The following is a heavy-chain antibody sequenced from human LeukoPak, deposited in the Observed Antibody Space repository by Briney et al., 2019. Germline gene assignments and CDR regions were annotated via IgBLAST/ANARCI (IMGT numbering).Heavy chain of an antibody. V-gene: IGHV3-11*04. CDR3: VITAGWTTATDH. J-gene: IGHJ5*02. CDR1: GITFSDYY. D-gene: IGHD1-14*01. Sequence: GGSLRLSCAASGITFSDYYMSWIRQAPGKGLGWLSYISKSGDTIYYADSVRGRFTISRDNARNSLYLQMNSLTVADTATYYCVITAGWTTATDHWGQGALVTVSS. CDR2: ISKSGDTI.